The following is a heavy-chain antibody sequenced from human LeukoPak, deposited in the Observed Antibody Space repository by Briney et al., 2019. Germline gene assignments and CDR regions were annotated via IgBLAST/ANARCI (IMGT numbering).Heavy chain of an antibody. V-gene: IGHV3-23*01. CDR1: GFTFSSYA. CDR3: ARDSRGDYYDTSGF. Sequence: PGGSLRLSCAASGFTFSSYAMSWVRQAPGKGLQWVSVISASGGTTHYADSVKGRFIISRGNSKSTLFMQMNSLRVEDTALYFCARDSRGDYYDTSGFWGQGTLVTVS. CDR2: ISASGGTT. D-gene: IGHD3-22*01. J-gene: IGHJ4*02.